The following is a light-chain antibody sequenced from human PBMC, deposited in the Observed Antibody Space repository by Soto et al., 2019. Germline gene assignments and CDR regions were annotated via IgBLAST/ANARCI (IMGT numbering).Light chain of an antibody. CDR2: EVS. J-gene: IGLJ1*01. CDR1: SSDVGSYNR. CDR3: SSYTSSSNYV. V-gene: IGLV2-18*02. Sequence: QSVLTQPPSVSGSPGQSVAISCTGTSSDVGSYNRVSWYQQPPGTAPKLMIYEVSSRPSGVPDRFSGSKSGNTASLTISGLQAEDEADYYCSSYTSSSNYVFGTGTKVTV.